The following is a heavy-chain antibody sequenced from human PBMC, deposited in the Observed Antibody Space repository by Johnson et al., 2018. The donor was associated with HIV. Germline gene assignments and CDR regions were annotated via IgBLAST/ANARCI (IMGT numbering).Heavy chain of an antibody. Sequence: QMQLVESGGGLVQPGGSLRLSCAASGFTFSSYAMHWVRQAPGKGLEWVAVISYDGSNKYYADSVKGRFTISRDNSKNTLYLQMNSLRAEDTAVYYCARESEILSSSDAFDIWGQGTMVTVSS. CDR3: ARESEILSSSDAFDI. J-gene: IGHJ3*02. V-gene: IGHV3-30*04. D-gene: IGHD6-6*01. CDR1: GFTFSSYA. CDR2: ISYDGSNK.